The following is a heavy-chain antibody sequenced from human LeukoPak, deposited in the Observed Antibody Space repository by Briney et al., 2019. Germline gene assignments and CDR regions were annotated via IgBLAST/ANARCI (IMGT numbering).Heavy chain of an antibody. CDR3: ARGGTNDYGDYVPGY. CDR2: INPNSGGT. CDR1: GYTFTEYY. Sequence: ASVTVSFRASGYTFTEYYMHWVRQAPGQGGEGMGWINPNSGGTNYAQKFQGRVTITRDTSISTAYMELSRLRSDDTAVYYCARGGTNDYGDYVPGYWGQGTLVTVSS. V-gene: IGHV1-2*02. J-gene: IGHJ4*02. D-gene: IGHD4-17*01.